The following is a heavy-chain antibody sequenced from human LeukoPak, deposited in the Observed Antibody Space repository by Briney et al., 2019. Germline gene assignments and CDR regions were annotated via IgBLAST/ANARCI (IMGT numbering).Heavy chain of an antibody. V-gene: IGHV1-18*01. CDR3: ARGSRIKTYYDNPTRPDY. Sequence: ASVKVSCKASGGTFSSYGISWVRQAPGQGLEWMGWISAYNGNTNYAQKLQGRVTMTTDTSTSTAYMELRSLRSDDTAVYYCARGSRIKTYYDNPTRPDYWGQGTLVTVSS. CDR1: GGTFSSYG. J-gene: IGHJ4*02. CDR2: ISAYNGNT. D-gene: IGHD3-22*01.